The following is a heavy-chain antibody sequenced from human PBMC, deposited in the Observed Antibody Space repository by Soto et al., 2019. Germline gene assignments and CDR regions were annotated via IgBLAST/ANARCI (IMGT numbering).Heavy chain of an antibody. Sequence: SETLSLTCTVSGGSISSYYWSWIRQPAGKGLEWIGHIYTSGSTNYNPSLKSRVTMSVDTSKNQFSLKLSSVTAADTAVYYCARGGDSSGWYNEIYYYYGMDVWGQGTTVTVSS. CDR2: IYTSGST. V-gene: IGHV4-4*07. CDR3: ARGGDSSGWYNEIYYYYGMDV. J-gene: IGHJ6*02. CDR1: GGSISSYY. D-gene: IGHD6-19*01.